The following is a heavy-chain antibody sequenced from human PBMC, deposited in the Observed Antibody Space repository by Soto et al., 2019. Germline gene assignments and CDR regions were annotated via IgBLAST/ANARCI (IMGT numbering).Heavy chain of an antibody. Sequence: QITLKESGPTLVKPTQTLTLTCTFSGFSLSTSEVGVGWIRQPPGKALQWLALIYWDDDKRYSPSLQSRLTITKDTSKNQVVLTMTTMDPVDTATYYCAHAPGIAVTTNWFDPWGQGILVTVSS. CDR2: IYWDDDK. J-gene: IGHJ5*02. CDR3: AHAPGIAVTTNWFDP. D-gene: IGHD6-19*01. CDR1: GFSLSTSEVG. V-gene: IGHV2-5*02.